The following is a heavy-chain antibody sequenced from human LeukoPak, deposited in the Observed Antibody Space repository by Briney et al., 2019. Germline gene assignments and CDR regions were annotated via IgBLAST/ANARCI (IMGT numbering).Heavy chain of an antibody. D-gene: IGHD6-13*01. Sequence: ASAKVSCKASGYTFTGYYMHWVRQAPGQGLEWMGWINPNSGGTNYAQKFQGRVTMTRDTSISTAYMELSRLRSDDTAVYYCARAGSSWYVYFDYWGQGTLVTVSS. CDR2: INPNSGGT. CDR1: GYTFTGYY. V-gene: IGHV1-2*02. J-gene: IGHJ4*02. CDR3: ARAGSSWYVYFDY.